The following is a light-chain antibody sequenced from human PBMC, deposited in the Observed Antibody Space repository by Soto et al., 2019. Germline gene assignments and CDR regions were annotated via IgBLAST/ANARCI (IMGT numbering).Light chain of an antibody. CDR2: GAA. CDR3: QQYHTWSA. CDR1: QSVFSS. V-gene: IGKV3-15*01. Sequence: EIVMTQSPATLSVSPGERVTLSCRASQSVFSSLAWYQQKPGKAPRLLIYGAATRATGSPARFSGSGSGTAFTRTTGSLQSEDFALYYCQQYHTWSAFGRGTWVEIK. J-gene: IGKJ4*02.